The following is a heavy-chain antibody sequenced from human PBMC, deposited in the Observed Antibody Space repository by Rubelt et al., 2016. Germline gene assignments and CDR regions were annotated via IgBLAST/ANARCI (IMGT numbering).Heavy chain of an antibody. CDR1: GYSFTTYS. V-gene: IGHV1-3*01. CDR2: INAGNGNT. Sequence: QVQLVQSGAEVKKPGASVKVSCKAAGYSFTTYSIHWVRQAPGQRLEWMGWINAGNGNTKYSQKFQGRVTSTRDTAASTANMELSSLRSEDTAIYYCATGYSSGWYVAYWGQGTLVTVSS. CDR3: ATGYSSGWYVAY. J-gene: IGHJ4*02. D-gene: IGHD6-19*01.